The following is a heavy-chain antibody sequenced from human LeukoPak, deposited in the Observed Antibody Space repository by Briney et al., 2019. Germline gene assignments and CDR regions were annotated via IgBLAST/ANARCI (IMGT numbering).Heavy chain of an antibody. V-gene: IGHV5-51*01. CDR3: ARRGGAADFDY. CDR1: GYTFTSFW. D-gene: IGHD3-16*01. CDR2: IYPTDSTT. Sequence: GESLKISCKGSGYTFTSFWIAWWRQMPGKGLEYMGIIYPTDSTTTYSPSFQGQVTMSVDKSSSTAYLQWSSLNASDTAMYYCARRGGAADFDYWGQGTLVTVSS. J-gene: IGHJ4*02.